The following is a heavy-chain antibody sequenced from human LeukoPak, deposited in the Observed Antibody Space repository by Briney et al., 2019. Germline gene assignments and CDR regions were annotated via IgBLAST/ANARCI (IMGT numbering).Heavy chain of an antibody. Sequence: GGSLRLSCAASGFTFSSYAMSWVRQAPGKGLEWVSAISGSGGSTYYTDSVKGRFTISRDNSKNTLYLQMNSLRAEDTAVYYCATGDDNDWYSVDYWGQGTLVTVSS. V-gene: IGHV3-23*01. CDR2: ISGSGGST. J-gene: IGHJ4*02. CDR3: ATGDDNDWYSVDY. D-gene: IGHD3-9*01. CDR1: GFTFSSYA.